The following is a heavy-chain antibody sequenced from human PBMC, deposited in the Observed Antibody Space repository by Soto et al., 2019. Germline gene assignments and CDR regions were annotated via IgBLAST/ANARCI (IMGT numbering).Heavy chain of an antibody. Sequence: PGGSLRLSCADSGFSFDKAWMSWVRLTPRKGLEWVGRIKNKTDGGITDYPAPVRDRFTISRDDSRSTLYLQMNSLKTEDTAVYYCITDPYYDFWSGYHFDYWGQGTLVTVSS. V-gene: IGHV3-15*01. J-gene: IGHJ4*02. CDR1: GFSFDKAW. CDR3: ITDPYYDFWSGYHFDY. CDR2: IKNKTDGGIT. D-gene: IGHD3-3*01.